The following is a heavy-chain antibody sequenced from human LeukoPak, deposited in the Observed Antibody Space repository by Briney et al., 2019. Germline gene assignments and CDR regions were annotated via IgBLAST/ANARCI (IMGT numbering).Heavy chain of an antibody. Sequence: GRSLRLSWAASGFTFNDYYMSWIRQAPGKGLEWLSYINIGGTNTHYADSVKGRFTISRDNAKKSLYLEMNNLRAEDTAVYYCATDGAGFDTWGQGVLVTVSS. J-gene: IGHJ5*02. CDR1: GFTFNDYY. CDR2: INIGGTNT. V-gene: IGHV3-11*01. CDR3: ATDGAGFDT.